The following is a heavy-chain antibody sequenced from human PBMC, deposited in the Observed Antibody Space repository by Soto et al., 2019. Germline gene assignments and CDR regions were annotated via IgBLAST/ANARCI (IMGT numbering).Heavy chain of an antibody. V-gene: IGHV4-30-2*01. J-gene: IGHJ4*02. CDR1: GGSISSGGYS. D-gene: IGHD3-3*01. CDR2: IYHSGST. Sequence: QLQLQESGSGLVKPSQTLSLTCAVSGGSISSGGYSWSWIRQPPGKDLEWIGYIYHSGSTYYNPSLKSRVTISVDRSKNQFSLKLSSVTAADTAVYYCARSITIFGVVIPNFDYWGQGTLVTVSS. CDR3: ARSITIFGVVIPNFDY.